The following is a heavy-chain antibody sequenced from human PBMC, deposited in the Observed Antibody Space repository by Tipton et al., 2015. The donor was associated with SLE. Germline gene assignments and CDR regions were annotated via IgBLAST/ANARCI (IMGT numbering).Heavy chain of an antibody. CDR1: GDSITSSHW. CDR3: AKDRDFTYYYESYFDY. D-gene: IGHD3-22*01. V-gene: IGHV4-4*02. CDR2: VYHSGST. J-gene: IGHJ4*02. Sequence: TLSLTCDVSGDSITSSHWWSWVRQSPVKGLEWIGEVYHSGSTNYNPSLKSRVTISVDTSKNQFSLKLSSVTAADTAVYYCAKDRDFTYYYESYFDYWGQGTLVTVSS.